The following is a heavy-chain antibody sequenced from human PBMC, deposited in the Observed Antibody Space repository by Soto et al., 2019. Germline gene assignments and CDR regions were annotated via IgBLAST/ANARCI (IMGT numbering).Heavy chain of an antibody. CDR3: ATYRKFFQI. J-gene: IGHJ3*02. CDR1: GGYMGAGYNS. CDR2: IYNSGST. V-gene: IGHV4-30-2*01. Sequence: RTSAVSGGYMGAGYNSCSCIRQPPGKGLEWIGFIYNSGSTYYNSSLKSRVTISVDRSKNHFFLNLTSVTAPDTAAYYSATYRKFFQICGQGTKVTVSS.